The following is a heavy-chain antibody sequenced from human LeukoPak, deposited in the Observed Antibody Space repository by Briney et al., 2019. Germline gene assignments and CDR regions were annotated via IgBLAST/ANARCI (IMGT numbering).Heavy chain of an antibody. CDR3: AKDRRTQDFDWYPYYFDS. V-gene: IGHV3-23*01. CDR2: ISASGGGT. CDR1: GFTFSNYA. D-gene: IGHD3-9*01. Sequence: GGSLRLSCAASGFTFSNYAMTWVRQAPGKGLEWVSAISASGGGTYYADSVKGRFTISRDNSKNTLYLQMNSLRAEDTAIYYCAKDRRTQDFDWYPYYFDSWGQGTLVTVSS. J-gene: IGHJ4*02.